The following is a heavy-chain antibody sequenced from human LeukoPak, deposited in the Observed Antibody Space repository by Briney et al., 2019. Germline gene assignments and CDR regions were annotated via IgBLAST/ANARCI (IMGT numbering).Heavy chain of an antibody. J-gene: IGHJ6*02. CDR2: IKSDGSST. CDR3: ARGNYYGMDV. V-gene: IGHV3-74*01. Sequence: GGSLRLSCAASGFTFSSYWMHWVRQAPGKGLVGVSRIKSDGSSTSYADSVKGRFTISRDNAKNTLYLQMNSLRAEDTAVYYCARGNYYGMDVWGQGTTVTVSS. D-gene: IGHD3-10*01. CDR1: GFTFSSYW.